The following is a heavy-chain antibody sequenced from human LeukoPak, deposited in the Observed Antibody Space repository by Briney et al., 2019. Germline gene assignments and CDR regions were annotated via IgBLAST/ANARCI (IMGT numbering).Heavy chain of an antibody. V-gene: IGHV5-51*01. J-gene: IGHJ5*02. CDR1: GYSFTSYW. CDR2: IYPGDSDT. D-gene: IGHD6-13*01. CDR3: ARVLAAAGNWFDP. Sequence: GESLKICCKGSGYSFTSYWIGWVRQMPGKGLEWMGIIYPGDSDTRYSPSFQGQVTISADKSISTAYLQWSSLKASDTAMYYCARVLAAAGNWFDPWGQGTLVTVSS.